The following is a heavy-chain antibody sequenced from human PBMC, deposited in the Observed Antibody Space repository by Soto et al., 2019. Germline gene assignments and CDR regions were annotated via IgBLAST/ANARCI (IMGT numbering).Heavy chain of an antibody. J-gene: IGHJ6*02. V-gene: IGHV4-30-4*01. CDR3: ARDFVVNGDFWSGYYPRYYYYGMDV. D-gene: IGHD3-3*01. Sequence: QVQLQESGPGLVKPSQTLSLTCTVSGGSISSGDYYWSWIRQPPGKGLEWIGYIYYSGSTYYNPSLKSRVTISVDTSKNQFSLKLSSVTAADTAVYYCARDFVVNGDFWSGYYPRYYYYGMDVWGQGTTVTVSS. CDR2: IYYSGST. CDR1: GGSISSGDYY.